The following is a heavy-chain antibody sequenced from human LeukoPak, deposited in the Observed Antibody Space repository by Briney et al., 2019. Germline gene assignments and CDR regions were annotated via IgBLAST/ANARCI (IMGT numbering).Heavy chain of an antibody. J-gene: IGHJ4*02. V-gene: IGHV3-23*01. Sequence: GGSLRLSCAASGFTFSTFAMIWVRQPPGKGLEWVSSIFPSGGEIHYADSVKGRFTISRDNSKNTLYLQMNSLRAEDTAVYYCASAIQGNWGQGTLVTVSS. CDR1: GFTFSTFA. CDR2: IFPSGGEI. CDR3: ASAIQGN.